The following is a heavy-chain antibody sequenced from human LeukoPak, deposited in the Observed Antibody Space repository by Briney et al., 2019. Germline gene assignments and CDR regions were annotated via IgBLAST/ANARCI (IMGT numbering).Heavy chain of an antibody. CDR2: FDPEDGET. CDR3: ATDPVSGWALFDY. Sequence: ASVKVSCKVSGYTLTELSMHWLRQAPGKGLEWMGGFDPEDGETIYAQKFQGRVTMTEDTSTDKAYMELSSLRSEDTAVYYCATDPVSGWALFDYWGQGTLVTVSS. V-gene: IGHV1-24*01. CDR1: GYTLTELS. J-gene: IGHJ4*02. D-gene: IGHD1-1*01.